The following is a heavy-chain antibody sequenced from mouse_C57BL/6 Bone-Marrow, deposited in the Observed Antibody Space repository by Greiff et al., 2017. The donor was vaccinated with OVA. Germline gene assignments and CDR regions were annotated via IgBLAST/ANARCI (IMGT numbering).Heavy chain of an antibody. D-gene: IGHD1-1*01. J-gene: IGHJ2*01. Sequence: VKLQQSGAELVRPGTSVKVSCKASGYAFTNYLIEWVKQRPGQGLEWIGVINPGSGGTNYNEKFKGKATLTADKSSSTAYMQLSSLTSEDSAVYFCARAAVVAPYYFDYWGQGTTLTVSS. CDR2: INPGSGGT. CDR3: ARAAVVAPYYFDY. V-gene: IGHV1-54*01. CDR1: GYAFTNYL.